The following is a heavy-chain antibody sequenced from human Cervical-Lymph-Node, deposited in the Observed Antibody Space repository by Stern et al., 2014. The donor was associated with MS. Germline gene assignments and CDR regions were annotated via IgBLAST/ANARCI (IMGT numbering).Heavy chain of an antibody. CDR3: AHRRAGYAAN. V-gene: IGHV2-5*01. Sequence: QVTLRESGPTLVKPTQTLTLTCTFSGFSLSTSGVGVGRIPQPPGKALEWLALIDWNDDNRYNPSRKSRLTITKNTSKNQVVLTMTNMDPVDTATYCCAHRRAGYAANWGQGTLVTGSS. CDR1: GFSLSTSGVG. D-gene: IGHD5-12*01. CDR2: IDWNDDN. J-gene: IGHJ4*02.